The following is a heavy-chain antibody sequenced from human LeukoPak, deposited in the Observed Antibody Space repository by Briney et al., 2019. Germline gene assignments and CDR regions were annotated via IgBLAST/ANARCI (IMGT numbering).Heavy chain of an antibody. CDR2: INTRGST. Sequence: PSETLSLTCTVSGGSINNYYWSWIRQPAGKGLEWIGRINTRGSTNYNPSLKSRLTMSVDTSKNQFSLKLSSVTAADTAVYYCARGRYCSADICSGGDAFDIWGQGTMVSVSS. CDR1: GGSINNYY. D-gene: IGHD2-15*01. V-gene: IGHV4-4*07. J-gene: IGHJ3*02. CDR3: ARGRYCSADICSGGDAFDI.